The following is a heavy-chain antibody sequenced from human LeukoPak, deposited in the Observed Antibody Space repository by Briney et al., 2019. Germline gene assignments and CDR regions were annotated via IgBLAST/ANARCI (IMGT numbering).Heavy chain of an antibody. CDR3: ARDLVIRGYSGYDAFDY. D-gene: IGHD5-12*01. J-gene: IGHJ4*02. CDR2: IYYSGST. CDR1: GGSISSYY. V-gene: IGHV4-59*12. Sequence: SETLSLTCTVSGGSISSYYWSWIRQPPGKGLEWIGYIYYSGSTNYNPSLKSRVTMSVDTSKNQFSLKLRSVTAADTAVYYCARDLVIRGYSGYDAFDYWGQGTLVTVSS.